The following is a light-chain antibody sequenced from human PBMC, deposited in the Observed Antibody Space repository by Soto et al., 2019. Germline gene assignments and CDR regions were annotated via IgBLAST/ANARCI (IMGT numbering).Light chain of an antibody. J-gene: IGLJ1*01. V-gene: IGLV2-11*01. CDR2: DVS. CDR1: SSDVGGYNY. CDR3: CSYAGSYSYV. Sequence: SLLTQPRSVSGSPGQSVTISCTGNSSDVGGYNYVSWYQQHPGKAPKLMIYDVSKRPSGVRDRFSGSKSGNTASLTISGLQAEDEADYYCCSYAGSYSYVFGTGTKVTVL.